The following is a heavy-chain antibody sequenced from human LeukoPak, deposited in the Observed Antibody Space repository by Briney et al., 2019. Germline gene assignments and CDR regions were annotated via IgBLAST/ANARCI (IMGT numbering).Heavy chain of an antibody. V-gene: IGHV3-30*04. Sequence: GKSLRVSCAASGFAFSRAAMHCVRQAPGKGLEWVAVISYDGGNEYYGDSVKGRFTVSRDNSKNTLYLQMSSLRADDTAVYYCGRAGFGELYPYVDSWGQGTLVTVSS. D-gene: IGHD3-16*01. J-gene: IGHJ4*02. CDR3: GRAGFGELYPYVDS. CDR1: GFAFSRAA. CDR2: ISYDGGNE.